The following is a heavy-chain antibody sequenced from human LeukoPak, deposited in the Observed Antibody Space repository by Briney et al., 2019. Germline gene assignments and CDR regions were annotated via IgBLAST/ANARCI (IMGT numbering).Heavy chain of an antibody. CDR2: MNPNSGNA. CDR3: ARATGWFQAFDY. CDR1: GYSFTSYD. D-gene: IGHD6-19*01. Sequence: GASVKVSCKASGYSFTSYDLNWVRQATGQGLEWMGWMNPNSGNAGYVEKFQGRVTMTRNTSISTAYMELSSLRSEDTAVYYCARATGWFQAFDYWGQGTLVTVSS. V-gene: IGHV1-8*01. J-gene: IGHJ4*02.